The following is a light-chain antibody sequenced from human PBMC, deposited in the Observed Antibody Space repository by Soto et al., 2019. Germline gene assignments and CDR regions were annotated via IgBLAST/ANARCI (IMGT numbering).Light chain of an antibody. CDR1: QSMSSDY. J-gene: IGKJ2*01. Sequence: ERLLTQSPGTLSLSPGETATLSCRASQSMSSDYVAWYQQKPGQAPRLLIFGASSRATGIPDRFSGSGSGTDFSLTINSLQPEDFATYYCQQSYSTWYTFGQGTKLEIK. CDR3: QQSYSTWYT. CDR2: GAS. V-gene: IGKV3-20*01.